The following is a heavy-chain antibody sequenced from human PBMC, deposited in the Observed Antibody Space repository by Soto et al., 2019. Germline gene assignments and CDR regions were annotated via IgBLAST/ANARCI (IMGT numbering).Heavy chain of an antibody. Sequence: PGESLKISCAASGFTFDDYGMSWVRQAPGKGLEWVSGINWNGGSTGYADSVKGRFTISRDNAKNSLYLQMNSLRAEDTAVYYCARDERPSLATRSYYYYYMDVWGKGTTVTVSS. CDR1: GFTFDDYG. CDR3: ARDERPSLATRSYYYYYMDV. J-gene: IGHJ6*03. CDR2: INWNGGST. V-gene: IGHV3-20*04. D-gene: IGHD6-6*01.